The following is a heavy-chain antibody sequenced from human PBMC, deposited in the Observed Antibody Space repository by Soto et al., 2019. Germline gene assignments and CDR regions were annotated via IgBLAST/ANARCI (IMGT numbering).Heavy chain of an antibody. CDR2: IYHSGTT. CDR1: GDSISDYY. CDR3: ARGTAVAGFALN. J-gene: IGHJ4*02. D-gene: IGHD2-21*02. Sequence: QVHLQESGPGLVKPSETLSLTCTVSGDSISDYYCSWTRQPPGKGLEWIGYIYHSGTTKFNPSLKSRVTISVDTSKNQFSLKLTSVTAADTAVYYCARGTAVAGFALNWGQGSLVTVSS. V-gene: IGHV4-59*13.